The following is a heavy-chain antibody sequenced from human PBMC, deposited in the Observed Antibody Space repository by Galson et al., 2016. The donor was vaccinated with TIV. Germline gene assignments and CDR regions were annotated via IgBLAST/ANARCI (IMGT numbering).Heavy chain of an antibody. J-gene: IGHJ3*02. CDR3: AKRRNYGGDSFEN. Sequence: CAASGFTFSNYAMHWVRQAPGKGLAWVSGISGSGGITYFADSVKGRFTISRDNSMNTLYLQLNSLRAEDTAVYYCAKRRNYGGDSFENWGQGTMVTVSS. CDR1: GFTFSNYA. D-gene: IGHD4-23*01. CDR2: ISGSGGIT. V-gene: IGHV3-23*01.